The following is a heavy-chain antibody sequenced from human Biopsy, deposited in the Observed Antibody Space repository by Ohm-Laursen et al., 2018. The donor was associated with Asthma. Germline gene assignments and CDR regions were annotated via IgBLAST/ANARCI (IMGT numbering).Heavy chain of an antibody. CDR1: GGTFSRYA. J-gene: IGHJ6*02. CDR3: VTSGGDYGYFGLDV. CDR2: IIPIFGTS. D-gene: IGHD4-17*01. Sequence: GSSMKVSCKVSGGTFSRYAISWVRQAPGQGLEWMGGIIPIFGTSNYAQKFQGRVTITADESTTTAYMELSSLRSEDTAVYYCVTSGGDYGYFGLDVWGQGTTVTVSS. V-gene: IGHV1-69*01.